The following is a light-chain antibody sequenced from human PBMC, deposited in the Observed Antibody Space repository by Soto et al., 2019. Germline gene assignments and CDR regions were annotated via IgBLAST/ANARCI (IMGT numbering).Light chain of an antibody. Sequence: QSVLTQPPSASGTPGQRVTISCSGSSSNIGSNYVYWYQQLPGTAPKLLIYRNNQRPSGVPDRFSGSKSGTSDSLAISGRRSEDEADYYCAAWDDSLSGPVVFGGGTKVTVL. CDR3: AAWDDSLSGPVV. V-gene: IGLV1-47*01. CDR1: SSNIGSNY. CDR2: RNN. J-gene: IGLJ2*01.